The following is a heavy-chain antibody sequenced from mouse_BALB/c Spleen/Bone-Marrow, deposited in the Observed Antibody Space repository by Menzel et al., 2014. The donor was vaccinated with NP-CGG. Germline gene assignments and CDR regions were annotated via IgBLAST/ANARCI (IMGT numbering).Heavy chain of an antibody. CDR1: GYSITSGYS. V-gene: IGHV3-6*02. CDR2: ISYDGSN. J-gene: IGHJ2*01. D-gene: IGHD2-14*01. Sequence: ESGPGLVKPSQSLSLTCSVTGYSITSGYSWNWIRQFPGNKLEWMGYISYDGSNNYNPSLKNRISITRDTSKNQFFLKLSSVTSKDTATYYCARTYYRYGAYYFDCWGQGTTLTVSS. CDR3: ARTYYRYGAYYFDC.